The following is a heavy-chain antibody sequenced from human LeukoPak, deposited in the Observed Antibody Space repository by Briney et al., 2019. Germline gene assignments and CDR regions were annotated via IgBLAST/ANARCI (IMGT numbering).Heavy chain of an antibody. Sequence: GGSLRLSCAASGFTLSSYWMSWVRQAQGKGLEWVANIKQDGSEKYYVDSVKGRFTISRDNDKNSLYLQVNSLRAEDTAVYYCARGGYYDTSGYRPLDYWGREPWSPSPQ. D-gene: IGHD3-22*01. J-gene: IGHJ4*02. CDR2: IKQDGSEK. V-gene: IGHV3-7*01. CDR3: ARGGYYDTSGYRPLDY. CDR1: GFTLSSYW.